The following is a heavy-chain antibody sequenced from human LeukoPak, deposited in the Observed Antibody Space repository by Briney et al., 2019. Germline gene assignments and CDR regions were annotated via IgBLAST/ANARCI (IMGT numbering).Heavy chain of an antibody. J-gene: IGHJ4*02. CDR2: INPNSGGT. Sequence: GASVKVSCKASGYTFTGYYMHWVRQAPGQGLEWMGWINPNSGGTNYAQKFQGRVTMTRDTSISTAYMELSSLRSDDTAVYHCARGPGYNYGYRVDNWGQGTLVTVSS. D-gene: IGHD5-18*01. V-gene: IGHV1-2*02. CDR1: GYTFTGYY. CDR3: ARGPGYNYGYRVDN.